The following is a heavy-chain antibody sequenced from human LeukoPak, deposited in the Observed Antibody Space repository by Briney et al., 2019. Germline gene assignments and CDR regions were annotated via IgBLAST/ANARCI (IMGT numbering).Heavy chain of an antibody. V-gene: IGHV1-69*06. D-gene: IGHD2-15*01. J-gene: IGHJ3*02. CDR1: GGTFSSYA. CDR3: ASKWGRECSGGSCYHAFDI. Sequence: ASVKVSCKASGGTFSSYAISRVRQAPGQGLEWMGGIIPIFGTANYAQKFQGRVTITADKSTSTAYMELSSLRSEDTAVYYCASKWGRECSGGSCYHAFDIWGQGTMVTVSS. CDR2: IIPIFGTA.